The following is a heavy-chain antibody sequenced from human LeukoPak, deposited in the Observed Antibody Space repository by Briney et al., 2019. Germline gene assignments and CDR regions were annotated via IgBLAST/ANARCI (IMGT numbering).Heavy chain of an antibody. CDR1: GYTFTSYG. CDR3: ARVPLIWFGELCYFDY. CDR2: ISAYNGNT. D-gene: IGHD3-10*01. J-gene: IGHJ4*02. Sequence: ASVKVSCKASGYTFTSYGISWVRQAPGQGLGWMGWISAYNGNTNYAQKLQGRVTMTTDTSTGTAYMELRSLRSDDTAVYYCARVPLIWFGELCYFDYWGQGTLVTVSS. V-gene: IGHV1-18*01.